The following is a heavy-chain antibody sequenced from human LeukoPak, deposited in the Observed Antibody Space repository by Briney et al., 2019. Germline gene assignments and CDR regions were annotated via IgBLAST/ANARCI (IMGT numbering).Heavy chain of an antibody. CDR3: ARDDGPYSGTYLDY. CDR2: IKWNGGGA. CDR1: GFDFEDYS. D-gene: IGHD1-26*01. J-gene: IGHJ4*02. Sequence: GGSLRLSCVGSGFDFEDYSMPWVRQAPGKGLEWVSLIKWNGGGADYADSVKGRFTISRDNSKNSLYLEMSSLRSEDTALYFCARDDGPYSGTYLDYWGRGTLVTVSS. V-gene: IGHV3-43*01.